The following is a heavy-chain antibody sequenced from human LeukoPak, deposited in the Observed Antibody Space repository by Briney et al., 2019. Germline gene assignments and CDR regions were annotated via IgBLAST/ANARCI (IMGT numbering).Heavy chain of an antibody. CDR1: GYTFTSYG. J-gene: IGHJ4*02. CDR2: ISAYNGNS. D-gene: IGHD3-22*01. CDR3: ARDLQDYYDSSGYYTHPPFDY. Sequence: GASVKVSCKASGYTFTSYGISWVRQAPGQGLEWMGWISAYNGNSNYAQKLQGRVTMTTDTSTSTAYMELRSLRSDDTAVYYCARDLQDYYDSSGYYTHPPFDYWGQGTLVTVSS. V-gene: IGHV1-18*01.